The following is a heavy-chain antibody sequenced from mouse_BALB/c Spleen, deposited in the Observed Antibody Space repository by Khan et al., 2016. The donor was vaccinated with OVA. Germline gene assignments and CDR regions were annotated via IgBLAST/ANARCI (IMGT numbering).Heavy chain of an antibody. Sequence: VQLQQSGADLVKPGASVKLSCTASGFNIKDTYMHWVKRRPEQGLVWIGRIDPANGNTKYDPKFQGKATITADTSSNTAYLQLSSLTSEYAAVYYCARDYWDVFAYWGQGTLVTVSA. J-gene: IGHJ3*01. CDR1: GFNIKDTY. CDR3: ARDYWDVFAY. CDR2: IDPANGNT. V-gene: IGHV14-3*02. D-gene: IGHD4-1*01.